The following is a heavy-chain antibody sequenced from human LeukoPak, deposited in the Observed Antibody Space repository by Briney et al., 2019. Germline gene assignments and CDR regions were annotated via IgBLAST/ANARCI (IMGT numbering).Heavy chain of an antibody. Sequence: GGSLRPSCAASGFTFSSYEMNWVRQAPGKGLEWVSYISSSGSTIYYADSVKGRFTISRDNAKNSLYLQMNSLRAEDTAVYYCAELGITMIGGVWGKGTTVTISS. CDR3: AELGITMIGGV. CDR2: ISSSGSTI. CDR1: GFTFSSYE. D-gene: IGHD3-10*02. V-gene: IGHV3-48*03. J-gene: IGHJ6*04.